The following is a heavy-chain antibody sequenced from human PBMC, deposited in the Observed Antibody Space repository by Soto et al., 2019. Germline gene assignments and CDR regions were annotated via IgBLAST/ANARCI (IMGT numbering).Heavy chain of an antibody. CDR2: ISWNSDTI. Sequence: GGSLRLSCAASGFTFDDYAMHWVRQAPGKGLEWVTGISWNSDTIGYADSVKGRFTISRDNAKNSLYLQMNSLRAEDTAFYYCARDVWSRASGPPDSWGQGTLVTVSS. D-gene: IGHD3-10*01. CDR3: ARDVWSRASGPPDS. CDR1: GFTFDDYA. V-gene: IGHV3-9*01. J-gene: IGHJ4*02.